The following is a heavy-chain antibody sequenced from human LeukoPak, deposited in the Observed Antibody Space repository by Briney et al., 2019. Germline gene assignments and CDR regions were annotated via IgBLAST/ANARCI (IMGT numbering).Heavy chain of an antibody. Sequence: SETLSLTCAVYGGSFSDYYWSWIRQPPGKGLEWIGYIYYSGSTNYNPSLKSRVTISVDTSKNQFSLKLSSVTAADTAVYYCAREGTANWFDPWGQGTLVTVSS. V-gene: IGHV4-59*01. J-gene: IGHJ5*02. CDR2: IYYSGST. D-gene: IGHD2-21*02. CDR1: GGSFSDYY. CDR3: AREGTANWFDP.